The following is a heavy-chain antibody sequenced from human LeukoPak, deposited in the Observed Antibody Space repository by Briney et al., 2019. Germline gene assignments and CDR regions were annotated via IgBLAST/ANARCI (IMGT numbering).Heavy chain of an antibody. CDR3: ARDLEYCSTTSCFT. Sequence: PSQTLSLTCTVSGGSMISGSYYWSWIRQPAGKGLEWIGRIYTSGDTVSNPSLKSRLTLSLDASKNQFSLRLTSVTVADTAVYYCARDLEYCSTTSCFTWGQGTLVTVSS. CDR1: GGSMISGSYY. CDR2: IYTSGDT. D-gene: IGHD2-2*01. V-gene: IGHV4-61*02. J-gene: IGHJ5*02.